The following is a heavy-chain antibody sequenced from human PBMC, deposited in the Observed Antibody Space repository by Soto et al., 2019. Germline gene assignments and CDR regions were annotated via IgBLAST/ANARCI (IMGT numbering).Heavy chain of an antibody. V-gene: IGHV1-69*06. Sequence: QVHLVQSGAEAKKPGSSVKVSCKTSGGTFSSYAISWVRQAPGQGLEWMGGCVPLFRTTNYAQKFQGRVTINADTSTYTVSMELSGLRYGDTAVYYCARGGYSSTWSNLLDRSGLDVWGQVTTVTVSS. CDR3: ARGGYSSTWSNLLDRSGLDV. J-gene: IGHJ6*02. D-gene: IGHD6-13*01. CDR2: CVPLFRTT. CDR1: GGTFSSYA.